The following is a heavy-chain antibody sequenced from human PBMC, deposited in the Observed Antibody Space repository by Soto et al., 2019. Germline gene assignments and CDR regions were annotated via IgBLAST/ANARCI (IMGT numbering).Heavy chain of an antibody. CDR3: ARGYSNPY. CDR2: ISSTSSTI. Sequence: GSLRLSCAASGFTFSYYAMNWVRQAPGKGLEWVSYISSTSSTIYYADSLKGRFTISRDNAKNSLYLQMNSLRAEDTAVYYCARGYSNPYWGQGTLVTVSS. V-gene: IGHV3-48*01. CDR1: GFTFSYYA. J-gene: IGHJ4*02. D-gene: IGHD4-4*01.